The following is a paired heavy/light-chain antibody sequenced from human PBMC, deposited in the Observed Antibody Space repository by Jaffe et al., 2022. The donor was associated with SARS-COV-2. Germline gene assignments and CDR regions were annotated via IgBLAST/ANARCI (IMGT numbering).Light chain of an antibody. J-gene: IGLJ1*01. Sequence: QSALTQPASVSGSPGQSITISCTGTSSDLDDYNYVSWYQHHPGKAPRLIIYDISNRPSGVSNRFSGSKSGNTASLTISGLQAEDEADYYCCSHTTTSSFVFGTGTRVTV. CDR1: SSDLDDYNY. CDR2: DIS. V-gene: IGLV2-14*03. CDR3: CSHTTTSSFV.
Heavy chain of an antibody. J-gene: IGHJ4*02. Sequence: QVHLVESGGNLVKPGGSLRLSCAASGFSFSDYYMTWIRQAPGKGLQWISYISTSGTYTNYADSVKGRFTISRDNAKNSLYLQMNSLRVDDTAVYFCARLFEHQFAMGGDYWGQGTLVTVSS. D-gene: IGHD3-3*01. CDR3: ARLFEHQFAMGGDY. V-gene: IGHV3-11*06. CDR1: GFSFSDYY. CDR2: ISTSGTYT.